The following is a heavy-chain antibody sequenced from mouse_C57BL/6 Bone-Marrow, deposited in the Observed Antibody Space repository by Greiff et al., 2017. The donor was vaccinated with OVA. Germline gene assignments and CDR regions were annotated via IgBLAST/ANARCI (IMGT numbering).Heavy chain of an antibody. V-gene: IGHV1-50*01. Sequence: QVQLQQPGAELVKPGASVKLSCKASGYTFTSYWMQWVKQRPGQGLEWIGEIDPSDSYTNYNQKFKGKATLTVDTSSSTAYMQLSSLTSEDVAVYYCARSPHYFDYWGQGTTLTVSS. CDR1: GYTFTSYW. CDR2: IDPSDSYT. CDR3: ARSPHYFDY. J-gene: IGHJ2*01.